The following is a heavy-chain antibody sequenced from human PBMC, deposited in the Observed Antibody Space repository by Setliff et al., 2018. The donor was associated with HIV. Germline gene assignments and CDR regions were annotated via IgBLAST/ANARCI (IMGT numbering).Heavy chain of an antibody. Sequence: PGGSLRLSCGVSGSTVISNAFHWVRQAPGKGLEWVAVMSYDENHQDYGDSLKGRFIISRDNSKNTLELQINSLRPEDTAIYYCTRATYFSFWSGNFYGMDVWGQGTTVTVSS. J-gene: IGHJ6*02. CDR3: TRATYFSFWSGNFYGMDV. CDR2: MSYDENHQ. D-gene: IGHD3-3*01. CDR1: GSTVISNA. V-gene: IGHV3-30*03.